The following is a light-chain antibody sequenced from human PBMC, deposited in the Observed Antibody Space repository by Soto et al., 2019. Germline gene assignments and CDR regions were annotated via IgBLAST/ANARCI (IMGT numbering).Light chain of an antibody. V-gene: IGKV3-20*01. J-gene: IGKJ4*01. Sequence: QCPSPPCFSPEEEATLSLGASQSVSSYLAWYQQKPGQAPRLLIYGASSRATGIPDRFSGSGSGTDFTLTISRLEPEDFAAYYCQQYGVLQGPFGGGTKVDI. CDR3: QQYGVLQGP. CDR1: QSVSSY. CDR2: GAS.